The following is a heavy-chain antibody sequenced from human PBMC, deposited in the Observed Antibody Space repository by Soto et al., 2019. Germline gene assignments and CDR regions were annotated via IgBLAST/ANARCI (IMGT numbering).Heavy chain of an antibody. V-gene: IGHV4-34*01. Sequence: SETLSLTCAVYGGSFSGYYWSWIRQPPGKGLEWIGEINHSGSTNYNPSLKSRVTISVDTSKNQFSLKLSSVTAADTAVYYCARLVDYDILTGYLNWFDPWGQGTLVTVPS. CDR2: INHSGST. D-gene: IGHD3-9*01. J-gene: IGHJ5*02. CDR1: GGSFSGYY. CDR3: ARLVDYDILTGYLNWFDP.